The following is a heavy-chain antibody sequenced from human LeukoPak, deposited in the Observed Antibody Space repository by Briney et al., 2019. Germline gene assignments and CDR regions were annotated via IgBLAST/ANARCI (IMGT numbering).Heavy chain of an antibody. J-gene: IGHJ6*03. CDR2: IYTSGNT. CDR3: ARGFVDNWNYYYYYMDV. V-gene: IGHV4-4*07. Sequence: SETLSLTCTVSGGSINNYYWSWIRQPAGKGLEWIGRIYTSGNTNYNPSLKSRVTMSVDTSKNQFSVHLNSVTAADTAVYYCARGFVDNWNYYYYYMDVWGKGTTVTVSS. CDR1: GGSINNYY. D-gene: IGHD1-20*01.